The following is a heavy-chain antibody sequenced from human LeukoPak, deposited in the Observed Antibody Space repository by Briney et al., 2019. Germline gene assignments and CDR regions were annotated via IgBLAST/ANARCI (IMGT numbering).Heavy chain of an antibody. CDR3: ARDWYSSSWYKKEYYFDY. V-gene: IGHV1-2*02. Sequence: ASVKVSCKASGYTFTGYHMHWVRQAPGQGLEWMGWINPNSGGTNYAQKFQGRVTMTRDTSISTAYMELSRLRSDDTAVYYCARDWYSSSWYKKEYYFDYWGQGTLVTVSS. D-gene: IGHD6-13*01. CDR2: INPNSGGT. J-gene: IGHJ4*02. CDR1: GYTFTGYH.